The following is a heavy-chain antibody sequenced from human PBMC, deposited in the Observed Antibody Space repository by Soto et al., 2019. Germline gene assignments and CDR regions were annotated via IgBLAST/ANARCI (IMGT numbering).Heavy chain of an antibody. CDR2: ISSGGSEK. D-gene: IGHD6-19*01. Sequence: QVQLVESGGGVVQPGGSLRLSCAASGFTFSSYAMHWVRQAPGKGLEWVAVISSGGSEKYYPDSVKGRFTISRDNSKNALDLQMISLRAEDTAVYFCAKDGGRAVAGTLDYWGQGTLVTVSS. CDR1: GFTFSSYA. J-gene: IGHJ4*02. V-gene: IGHV3-30-3*01. CDR3: AKDGGRAVAGTLDY.